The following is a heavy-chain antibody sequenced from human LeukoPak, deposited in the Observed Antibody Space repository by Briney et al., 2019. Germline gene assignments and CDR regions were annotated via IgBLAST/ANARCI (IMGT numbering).Heavy chain of an antibody. D-gene: IGHD3-3*01. CDR2: INPNSGGT. Sequence: GASVKVSCKASGYTFTGYYMHWVRQAPGQGLEWMGRINPNSGGTNYAQKFQGRVTMTRDTSISTAYMELSRLRSEDTAVYYCATYSGPGPYYDFWSGYYSYYYYYYMDVWGKGTTVTVSS. CDR1: GYTFTGYY. CDR3: ATYSGPGPYYDFWSGYYSYYYYYYMDV. V-gene: IGHV1-2*06. J-gene: IGHJ6*03.